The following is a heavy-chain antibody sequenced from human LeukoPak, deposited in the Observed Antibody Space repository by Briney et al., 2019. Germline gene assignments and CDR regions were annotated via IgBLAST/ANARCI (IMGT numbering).Heavy chain of an antibody. CDR2: IYYSGST. V-gene: IGHV4-59*11. J-gene: IGHJ6*03. CDR3: ARRRLDCSSTSCRPTYYMDV. Sequence: PSETPSLTCTVSGGSISSHYWSWIRQPPGKGLEWIGYIYYSGSTNYNPSLKSRVTISVDTSKNQFSLKLSSVTAADTAVYYCARRRLDCSSTSCRPTYYMDVWGKGTAITVSS. CDR1: GGSISSHY. D-gene: IGHD2-2*01.